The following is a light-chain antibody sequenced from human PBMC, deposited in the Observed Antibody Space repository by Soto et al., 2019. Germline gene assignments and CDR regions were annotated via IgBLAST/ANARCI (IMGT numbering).Light chain of an antibody. CDR3: CSYAGTYTLWV. Sequence: QSVLTQPRSVSGSPGQSVTISCTGTSSDVGGYNYVSWYQQYPGKAPKLIIYDVSKRPSGVPDRFSGSKSGNTASLTISGLQAEDEADYCCCSYAGTYTLWVFGGGTKLTV. V-gene: IGLV2-11*01. J-gene: IGLJ3*02. CDR2: DVS. CDR1: SSDVGGYNY.